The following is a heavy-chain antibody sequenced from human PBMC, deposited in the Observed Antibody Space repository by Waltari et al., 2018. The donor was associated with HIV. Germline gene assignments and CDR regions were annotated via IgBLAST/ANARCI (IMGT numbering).Heavy chain of an antibody. V-gene: IGHV4-4*07. CDR1: GGPTSSYY. CDR2: IYTSGST. Sequence: QVQLQESGPGLVKASETLSLTCPVSGGPTSSYYWSWIRQPAGKGLEWIGRIYTSGSTNYNSSLKSRVTMSIDTSKNQFFLKLSSVTAADTAVYYCAREYCSSTSCSPNGRLGAFDIWGQGTMVTVSS. D-gene: IGHD2-2*01. CDR3: AREYCSSTSCSPNGRLGAFDI. J-gene: IGHJ3*02.